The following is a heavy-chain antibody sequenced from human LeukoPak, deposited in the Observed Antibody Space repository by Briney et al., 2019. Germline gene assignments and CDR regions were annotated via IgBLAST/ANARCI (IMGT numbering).Heavy chain of an antibody. Sequence: GGSLRLSCAASGFTFSSYAMSWVRQAPGKGLEWVSAISGSGGSTYYADSVKGRFTISRDNSKNTLYLQMNSLRAEDTAVYYCAKDHYLRRYYGSGSLEGVDYWGQGTLVTVSS. V-gene: IGHV3-23*01. CDR2: ISGSGGST. CDR3: AKDHYLRRYYGSGSLEGVDY. J-gene: IGHJ4*02. D-gene: IGHD3-10*01. CDR1: GFTFSSYA.